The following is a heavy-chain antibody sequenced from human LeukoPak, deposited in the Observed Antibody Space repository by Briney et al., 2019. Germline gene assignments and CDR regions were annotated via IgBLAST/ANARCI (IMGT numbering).Heavy chain of an antibody. J-gene: IGHJ3*02. CDR2: IRGGGAVT. V-gene: IGHV3-23*01. D-gene: IGHD3-10*02. CDR1: GFTSDNYA. Sequence: GGSLRLSCAASGFTSDNYAMNWVRQAPGKGLEWLSYIRGGGAVTRYSDSVKGRFTISRDNSKNTLYLQMNHLRAEDTAIYYCAKCSASYYNDAFDIWGRGTMVTVSS. CDR3: AKCSASYYNDAFDI.